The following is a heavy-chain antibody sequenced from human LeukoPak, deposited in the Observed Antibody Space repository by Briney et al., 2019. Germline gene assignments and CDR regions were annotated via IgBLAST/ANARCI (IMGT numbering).Heavy chain of an antibody. CDR2: INTNSGGT. Sequence: ASVKVSCKASGYTFTGYYMYWVRHAPGQGLEWMGWINTNSGGTNYAQKFQGRVTMTRVTSISTDYMDLSRLRSDDTAVHYCARAAPALITMVRGVDYWGQGTLVTVSS. V-gene: IGHV1-2*02. J-gene: IGHJ4*02. D-gene: IGHD3-10*01. CDR1: GYTFTGYY. CDR3: ARAAPALITMVRGVDY.